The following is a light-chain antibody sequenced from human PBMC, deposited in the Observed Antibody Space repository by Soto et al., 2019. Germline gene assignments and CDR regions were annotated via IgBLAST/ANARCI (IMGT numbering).Light chain of an antibody. CDR1: SSNIGTNY. CDR3: AAWDDSLSGPNWI. Sequence: QSVLTQPPSASGTPGQRVTISCSGSSSNIGTNYIYWYQHLPGVAPKLLIYTSDQRPSGVPDRFSGSKSGTSASLAISGLRSGDEADYYCAAWDDSLSGPNWIFGGGTQLTVL. V-gene: IGLV1-47*01. J-gene: IGLJ7*01. CDR2: TSD.